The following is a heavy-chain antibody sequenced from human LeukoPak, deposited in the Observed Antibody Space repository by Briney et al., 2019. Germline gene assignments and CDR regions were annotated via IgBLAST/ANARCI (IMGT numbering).Heavy chain of an antibody. Sequence: PGGSLRLSCAASGFASGFTFSDYAVSWVRQAPGKGPEWVASVNGRGSTTYYADSVRGRVTIYRDNSKNTLYLQMNSLRAEDTAVYYCARVGGGNYYDSSGYYWYFDYWGQGTLVTVSS. CDR2: VNGRGSTT. CDR3: ARVGGGNYYDSSGYYWYFDY. CDR1: GFTFSDYA. J-gene: IGHJ4*02. D-gene: IGHD3-22*01. V-gene: IGHV3-23*01.